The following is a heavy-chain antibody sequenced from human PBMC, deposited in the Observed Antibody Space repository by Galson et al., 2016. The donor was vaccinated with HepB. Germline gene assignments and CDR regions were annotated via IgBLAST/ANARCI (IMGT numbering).Heavy chain of an antibody. J-gene: IGHJ4*02. CDR1: GFTFSMYW. CDR2: MNLDGSEK. D-gene: IGHD1-1*01. CDR3: ARDFHATFDH. Sequence: SLRLSCAASGFTFSMYWMSWVRQAPGKGLEWVASMNLDGSEKFYVDSVKGRFTISRDNAENSLHLQLNSLRAEDTAVYYCARDFHATFDHWGQGALVTVSS. V-gene: IGHV3-7*01.